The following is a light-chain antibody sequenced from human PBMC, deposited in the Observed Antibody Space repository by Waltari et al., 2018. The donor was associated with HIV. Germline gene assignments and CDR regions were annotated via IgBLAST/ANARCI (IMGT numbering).Light chain of an antibody. J-gene: IGKJ4*01. CDR2: NGS. Sequence: EIVLTQSPANLSLSPGERATLSCRASQSVDVFLGGFRQKAVQAPRLDVYNGSKRATGIPARVTGSGSETDCTLTIARLEPEDFAFYFCQQRAGWPPTFGGGTKLEIK. CDR1: QSVDVF. CDR3: QQRAGWPPT. V-gene: IGKV3-11*01.